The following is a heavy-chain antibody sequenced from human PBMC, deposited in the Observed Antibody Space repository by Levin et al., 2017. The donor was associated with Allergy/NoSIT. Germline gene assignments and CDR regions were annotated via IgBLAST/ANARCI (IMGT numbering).Heavy chain of an antibody. CDR1: GFTFSNAW. V-gene: IGHV3-15*01. Sequence: GGSLRLSCAASGFTFSNAWMTWVRQAPGKGLEWVGRIKSKTDGETTDYAAPVKGRFTVSRDDSKNTLYLPMNSLKAEDTAMYYCTTDQQLLVLDAFDIWGQGTMVTVSS. D-gene: IGHD6-13*01. J-gene: IGHJ3*02. CDR3: TTDQQLLVLDAFDI. CDR2: IKSKTDGETT.